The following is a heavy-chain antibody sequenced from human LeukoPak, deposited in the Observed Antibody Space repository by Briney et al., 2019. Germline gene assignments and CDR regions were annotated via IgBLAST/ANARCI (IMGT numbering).Heavy chain of an antibody. CDR2: ISTSSGFI. D-gene: IGHD2-2*01. V-gene: IGHV3-21*05. CDR3: ARGAFSTSPDY. CDR1: GFSFSSYS. Sequence: GGSLRLSCAASGFSFSSYSMNWVRQAPGKGMEWISYISTSSGFISYADSVKGRFTISRDNAKNSLYLQMNSLRAEDTAVYYCARGAFSTSPDYWGQGILVTVSS. J-gene: IGHJ4*02.